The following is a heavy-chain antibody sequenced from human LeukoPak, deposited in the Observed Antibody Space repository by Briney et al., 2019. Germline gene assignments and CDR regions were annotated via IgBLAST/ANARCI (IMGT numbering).Heavy chain of an antibody. CDR2: IIHIFGTA. CDR3: ARASAGGSCCFCYFDS. J-gene: IGHJ4*02. V-gene: IGHV1-69*13. CDR1: GGTFSNYA. D-gene: IGHD2-15*01. Sequence: ASVKVSCKAFGGTFSNYAISWVRQAPGQRPEWMGGIIHIFGTANYAQKFQGRVTITADESTSTAYMELSSLRSEDTAVYYCARASAGGSCCFCYFDSWGQGTLVTVSS.